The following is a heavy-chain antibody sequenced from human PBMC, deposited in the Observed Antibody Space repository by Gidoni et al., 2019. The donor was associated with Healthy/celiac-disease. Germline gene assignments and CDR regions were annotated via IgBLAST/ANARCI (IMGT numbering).Heavy chain of an antibody. CDR2: IYYSGST. Sequence: QVQLQESGPGLVKPSETLSPTCTVSGGSISSYYWSWIRQPPGKGLEWIGYIYYSGSTNYNPSLKSRVTISVDTSKNQFSLKLSSVTAADTAVYYCAGINYDILTGSASNFDYWGQGTLVTVSS. J-gene: IGHJ4*02. CDR1: GGSISSYY. CDR3: AGINYDILTGSASNFDY. V-gene: IGHV4-59*01. D-gene: IGHD3-9*01.